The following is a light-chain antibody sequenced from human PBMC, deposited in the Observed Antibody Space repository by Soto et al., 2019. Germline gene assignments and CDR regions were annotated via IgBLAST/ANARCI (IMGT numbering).Light chain of an antibody. Sequence: QSALTQPASVSGSPGQSITISCTGTSSDVGGYNYVSWYQQHPGKAHKLMIYDVSNRPSGVSNRFSGSKSGNTASLTISGLQAEDEADYSCSSYTSSSPYVFGTGTKVTVL. CDR3: SSYTSSSPYV. J-gene: IGLJ1*01. V-gene: IGLV2-14*01. CDR1: SSDVGGYNY. CDR2: DVS.